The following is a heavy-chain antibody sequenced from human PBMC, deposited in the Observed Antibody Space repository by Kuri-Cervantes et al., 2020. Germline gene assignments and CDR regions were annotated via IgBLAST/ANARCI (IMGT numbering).Heavy chain of an antibody. CDR3: ARARGCNSFGAEYYCGMDV. J-gene: IGHJ6*02. V-gene: IGHV3-21*01. CDR2: ISSSSSYI. CDR1: GFTFRSYS. D-gene: IGHD4-23*01. Sequence: GESLKIPCAASGFTFRSYSVNWVRQAPGKGPEWVSSISSSSSYIFYADSVKGRFTITRDNAKNSLYLQMNRLRDEDTAVYYCARARGCNSFGAEYYCGMDVWGQGTTVTVSS.